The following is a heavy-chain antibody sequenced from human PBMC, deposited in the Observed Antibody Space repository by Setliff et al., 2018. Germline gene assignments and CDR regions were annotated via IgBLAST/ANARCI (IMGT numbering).Heavy chain of an antibody. CDR3: ATYKRSSSFEY. Sequence: GESLKISCAASGFIFSSYWMNWVRQAPGKGLEWVATINQDGSGKYYVDSVKGRFTISRDNAKNSLYLQMNSPRAEDTAVYHCATYKRSSSFEYWGQGSLVTVSS. CDR1: GFIFSSYW. J-gene: IGHJ4*02. D-gene: IGHD6-6*01. V-gene: IGHV3-7*03. CDR2: INQDGSGK.